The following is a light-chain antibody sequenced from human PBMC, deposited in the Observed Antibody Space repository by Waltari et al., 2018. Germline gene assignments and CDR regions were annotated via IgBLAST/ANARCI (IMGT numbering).Light chain of an antibody. CDR2: GAF. CDR3: LQYQAYPLT. V-gene: IGKV1-16*02. J-gene: IGKJ4*01. CDR1: LDFTKY. Sequence: DIQMTQSPSSLSASVGDRVTITCRASLDFTKYLAWFQQKPGRAPKSLIYGAFILQSGVSSNFSGSGSGADFTLTITSLQPEDFGTYYCLQYQAYPLTVGGGTKVDIK.